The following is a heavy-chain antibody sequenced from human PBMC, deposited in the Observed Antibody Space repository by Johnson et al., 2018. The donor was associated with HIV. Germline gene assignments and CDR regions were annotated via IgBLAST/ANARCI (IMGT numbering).Heavy chain of an antibody. D-gene: IGHD3-22*01. V-gene: IGHV3-30*14. CDR2: ISYDGSNK. J-gene: IGHJ3*02. CDR1: GFTFSSYA. CDR3: ARGGQGYDYDSLQQPFDI. Sequence: QEKLVESGGGVVQPGRALRLSCAASGFTFSSYAMHWVRQAPGKGLEWVAVISYDGSNKYYADSVKGRFIISRDNTRNSFYLQMNSLRAGDTAVYFCARGGQGYDYDSLQQPFDIWGQGTMVTVSS.